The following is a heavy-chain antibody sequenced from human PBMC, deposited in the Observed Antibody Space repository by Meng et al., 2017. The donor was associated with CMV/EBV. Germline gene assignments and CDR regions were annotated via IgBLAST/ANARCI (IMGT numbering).Heavy chain of an antibody. Sequence: SVKVSCKASGGSFSSHAISWVRQAPGQGIEWMGGIIPVLGIANYAQKFQGRVTITADKSTSTAYMELRSLRSEDTAVYYCARKLSTYDFWSGYSSRGMDVWGQGTTVTVSS. CDR2: IIPVLGIA. V-gene: IGHV1-69*10. CDR3: ARKLSTYDFWSGYSSRGMDV. CDR1: GGSFSSHA. D-gene: IGHD3-3*01. J-gene: IGHJ6*02.